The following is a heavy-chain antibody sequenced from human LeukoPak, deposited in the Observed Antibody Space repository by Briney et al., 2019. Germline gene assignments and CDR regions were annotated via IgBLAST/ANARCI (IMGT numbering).Heavy chain of an antibody. J-gene: IGHJ6*02. CDR1: GFTFSSYV. CDR3: AKAPAPYYYYYGMDV. V-gene: IGHV3-23*01. CDR2: ISDNGVTR. Sequence: PGGSLRLSCAASGFTFSSYVMNWVRQAPGKGLEWVSSISDNGVTRYYADPVKGRFTISRDNSDNTVYLQMNSLRAEDTAIYYCAKAPAPYYYYYGMDVWGQGTAVTVSS.